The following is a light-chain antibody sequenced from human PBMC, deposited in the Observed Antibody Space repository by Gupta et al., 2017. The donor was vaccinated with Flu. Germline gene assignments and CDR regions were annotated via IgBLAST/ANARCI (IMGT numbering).Light chain of an antibody. CDR2: GAS. Sequence: EIVMTQSPATLSVSPGERATLSCRASQSVSSNLAWYQQKPGQAPRLLIYGASTRATGIPARFSGSGSGTEFTLTISSLQSEDFAVYYCQQDYNCPYIFGQGTKLEIK. V-gene: IGKV3-15*01. CDR3: QQDYNCPYI. J-gene: IGKJ2*01. CDR1: QSVSSN.